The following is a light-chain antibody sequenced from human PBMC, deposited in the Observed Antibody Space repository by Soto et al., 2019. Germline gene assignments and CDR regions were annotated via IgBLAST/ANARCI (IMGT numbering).Light chain of an antibody. J-gene: IGKJ1*01. CDR1: QNIIFY. CDR2: AAS. Sequence: DIQMTQSPSSLSASVGDRVTITCRASQNIIFYLNWYQQKPGEAPKLLIYAASNLQSGVPSRFSGSGSGTEFTLTISSLQPDDFATYYCQHYNSYSEAFGQGTKVDIK. V-gene: IGKV1-39*01. CDR3: QHYNSYSEA.